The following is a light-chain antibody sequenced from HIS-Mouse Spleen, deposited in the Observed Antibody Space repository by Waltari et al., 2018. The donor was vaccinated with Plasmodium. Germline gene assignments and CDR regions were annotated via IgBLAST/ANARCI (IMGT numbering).Light chain of an antibody. Sequence: SYELTQPPSVSVSPGQTARITCSGDALPKKYAYWDQQKSGQAPGLVIYEDSKRPSGIPERFSGSSSGTMATLTISGAQVEDEADYYCYSTDSSGNHSVFGSGTKVTVL. CDR2: EDS. V-gene: IGLV3-10*01. CDR1: ALPKKY. J-gene: IGLJ6*01. CDR3: YSTDSSGNHSV.